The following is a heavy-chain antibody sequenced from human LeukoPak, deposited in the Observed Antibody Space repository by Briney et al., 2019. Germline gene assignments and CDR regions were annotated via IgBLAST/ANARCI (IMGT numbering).Heavy chain of an antibody. D-gene: IGHD4-17*01. V-gene: IGHV3-21*01. CDR3: ARDRYYGAPPVDY. J-gene: IGHJ4*02. Sequence: GGSLRLSCAASGFTFSSYSMNWVRQAPGKGLEWVSSISSSSSYIYYADSVKGRFTISRDYAKNSLYLQMNSLRAEDTAVYYCARDRYYGAPPVDYWGQGTLVTVSS. CDR2: ISSSSSYI. CDR1: GFTFSSYS.